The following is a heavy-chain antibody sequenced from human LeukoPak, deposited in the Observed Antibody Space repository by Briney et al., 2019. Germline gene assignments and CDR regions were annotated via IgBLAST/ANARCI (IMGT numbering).Heavy chain of an antibody. D-gene: IGHD6-19*01. J-gene: IGHJ3*02. Sequence: PGGSLRLSCAASGFTFSSYSMNWVRQAPGKGLEWVSSISSSSSYIYYADSVKGRFTISRDNAKNSLYLQMNSLRAEDTAVYYCARIAVAGTYASDIWGQGTMVTVSS. V-gene: IGHV3-21*01. CDR3: ARIAVAGTYASDI. CDR1: GFTFSSYS. CDR2: ISSSSSYI.